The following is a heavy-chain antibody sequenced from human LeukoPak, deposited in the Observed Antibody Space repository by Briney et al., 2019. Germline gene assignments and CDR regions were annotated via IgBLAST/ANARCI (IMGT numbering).Heavy chain of an antibody. V-gene: IGHV3-53*01. J-gene: IGHJ4*02. CDR1: GFTVSSNY. D-gene: IGHD3-10*01. CDR2: IYSGGST. Sequence: GGSLRLSCAASGFTVSSNYMSWVRQAPGKGLKWVSVIYSGGSTYYADSVKGRFTISRDNSKNTLYLQMNNLRAEDTAVYYCARKSLRGEFDYWGQGTLVTVSS. CDR3: ARKSLRGEFDY.